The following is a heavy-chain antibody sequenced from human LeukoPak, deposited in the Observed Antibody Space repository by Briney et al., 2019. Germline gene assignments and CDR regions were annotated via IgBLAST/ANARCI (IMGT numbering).Heavy chain of an antibody. V-gene: IGHV3-30-3*01. J-gene: IGHJ4*02. CDR1: GFTFSSYA. D-gene: IGHD1-14*01. CDR2: ISYDGSNK. CDR3: ARDHQPNHTTYYFDY. Sequence: GVSLRLSCAASGFTFSSYAMHWVRQAPGKGLEWVAVISYDGSNKYYADSVKGRFTISRDNSKNTLYLQMNSLRAEDTAVYYCARDHQPNHTTYYFDYWGQGTLVTVSS.